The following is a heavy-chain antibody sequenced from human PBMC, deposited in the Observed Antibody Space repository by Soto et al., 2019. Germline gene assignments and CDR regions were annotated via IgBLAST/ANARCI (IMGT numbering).Heavy chain of an antibody. V-gene: IGHV3-11*01. Sequence: QVLLVESGGGLVRPGGSLRLSCSASGFIFTDYYMTWIRQAPGKGLEWVSHISSDGRDIYYADSMEGRLSVSRDNSDNSLFLQMDSLRAEDTAVYYCARLGSLGHPYYYAVDVWGQGTPVTVSS. CDR1: GFIFTDYY. J-gene: IGHJ6*02. CDR2: ISSDGRDI. CDR3: ARLGSLGHPYYYAVDV. D-gene: IGHD1-26*01.